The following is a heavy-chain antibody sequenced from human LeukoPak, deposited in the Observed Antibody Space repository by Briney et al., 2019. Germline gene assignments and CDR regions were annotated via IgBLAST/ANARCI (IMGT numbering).Heavy chain of an antibody. CDR1: GFTFSSYA. D-gene: IGHD3-22*01. CDR2: ISYDGSNK. CDR3: ARIVKDITMILVVPGDFDY. Sequence: GGSLRLSCAASGFTFSSYAMHWVRQAPGKGLEWVAVISYDGSNKYYADSVKGRFTISRDNSKNTLYLQMNSLRAEDTAVYYCARIVKDITMILVVPGDFDYWGQGTLVTVSS. V-gene: IGHV3-30*04. J-gene: IGHJ4*02.